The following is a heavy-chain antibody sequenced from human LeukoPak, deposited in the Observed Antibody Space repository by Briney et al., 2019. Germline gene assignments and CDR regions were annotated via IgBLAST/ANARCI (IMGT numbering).Heavy chain of an antibody. J-gene: IGHJ4*02. CDR2: ISYDGSNK. CDR1: GFTFSSYG. Sequence: GGSLRLSCAASGFTFSSYGMHWVRQAPGKGLEWVAVISYDGSNKYYADSVKGRFTISRDNSKNTLYLQMNSLRAEDTAVYYCARVAEVDYWGQGTLVTVSS. V-gene: IGHV3-30*03. CDR3: ARVAEVDY.